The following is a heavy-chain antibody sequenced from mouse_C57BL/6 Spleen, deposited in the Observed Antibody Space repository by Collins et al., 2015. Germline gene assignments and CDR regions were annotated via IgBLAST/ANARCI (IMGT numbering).Heavy chain of an antibody. CDR3: VRHGDYGLNYYGLDY. D-gene: IGHD1-1*02. CDR2: IWNDGNT. V-gene: IGHV2-6-1*01. CDR1: GFSLISFG. J-gene: IGHJ4*01. Sequence: QVQLKESGPGLVAPSQSLSITCTVSGFSLISFGVHWFRQPPGKGLEWLVVIWNDGNTDYNSALKSRLSISKDNSKSQVFLKMNSLQTDDTAIYYCVRHGDYGLNYYGLDYWGQGTSVTVSS.